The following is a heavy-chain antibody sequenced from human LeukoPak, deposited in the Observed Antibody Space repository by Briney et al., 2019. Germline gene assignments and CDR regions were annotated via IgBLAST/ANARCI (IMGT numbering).Heavy chain of an antibody. CDR1: GNAFRNLW. J-gene: IGHJ3*01. V-gene: IGHV5-51*01. CDR3: ARHTADLDSFDV. D-gene: IGHD3-22*01. Sequence: GESLNISCEASGNAFRNLWIGWVRQKPGKGLEYMGMISPGDSDTRYNPSFQGQVTIAAGKSISIAFLQWTSLRASDTAIYYCARHTADLDSFDVWGPGTKVIVSS. CDR2: ISPGDSDT.